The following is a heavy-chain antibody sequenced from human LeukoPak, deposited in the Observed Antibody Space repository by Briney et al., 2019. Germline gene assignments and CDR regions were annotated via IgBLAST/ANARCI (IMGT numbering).Heavy chain of an antibody. CDR2: IYYSGST. CDR1: GGSISSGGYY. D-gene: IGHD5-18*01. V-gene: IGHV4-30-2*03. Sequence: SQTLSLTCTVSGGSISSGGYYWSWIRQPPGKGLEWIGNIYYSGSTYYNPSLKSRVTISVDTSKNQFSLKLSSVTAADTAVYYCARRGYSYDYFDYWGQRTLVTVSS. J-gene: IGHJ4*02. CDR3: ARRGYSYDYFDY.